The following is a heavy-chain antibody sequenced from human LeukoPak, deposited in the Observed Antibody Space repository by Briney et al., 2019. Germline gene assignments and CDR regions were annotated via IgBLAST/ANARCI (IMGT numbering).Heavy chain of an antibody. CDR1: GGSISSSSYY. D-gene: IGHD1-1*01. CDR3: TRRVRGTSFRDY. Sequence: ASETLSLTCTVSGGSISSSSYYWGWIRQPPGKGLEWIGNMDHSGSTYYNPSLKSRVTISSATSKNQFSVKLSSVTAADTAIYYCTRRVRGTSFRDYWGQGTLVTVSS. V-gene: IGHV4-39*07. CDR2: MDHSGST. J-gene: IGHJ4*02.